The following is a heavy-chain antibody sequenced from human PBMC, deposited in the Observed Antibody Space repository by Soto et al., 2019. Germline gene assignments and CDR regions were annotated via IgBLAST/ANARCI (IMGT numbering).Heavy chain of an antibody. V-gene: IGHV4-34*01. Sequence: SETLSLTCAVYGGSFRGYYWSWIRQPPGKGLEWIGEINHSGSTNYNPSLKSRVTISVDTSKNQFSLKLSSVTAADTAVYYCARGRIAVAGTIPNWFDPWGQGTLVTVSS. J-gene: IGHJ5*02. CDR3: ARGRIAVAGTIPNWFDP. D-gene: IGHD6-19*01. CDR1: GGSFRGYY. CDR2: INHSGST.